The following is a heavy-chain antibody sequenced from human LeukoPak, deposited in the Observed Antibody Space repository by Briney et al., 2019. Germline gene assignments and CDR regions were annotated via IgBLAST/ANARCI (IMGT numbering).Heavy chain of an antibody. CDR1: GFTLSPYE. D-gene: IGHD6-19*01. CDR2: ISSGGETM. J-gene: IGHJ4*02. V-gene: IGHV3-48*03. CDR3: ARVVSSVDY. Sequence: GGSLRLSCAASGFTLSPYEMNWVRQAPGKGLEWVSYISSGGETMYYADSVKGRFTISRDNAKNSLYLQMNSLRVEDTAVYYCARVVSSVDYWGQGTLVTVSS.